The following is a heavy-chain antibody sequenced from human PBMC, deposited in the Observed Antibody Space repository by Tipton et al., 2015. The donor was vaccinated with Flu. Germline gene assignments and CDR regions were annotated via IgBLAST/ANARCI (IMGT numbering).Heavy chain of an antibody. Sequence: SLRLSCAASGVTFSSFWMHWVRQAPEKGPVWVSGINGDGSSTIYADDVKGRFTISRDNAENTVYLQMNSLRAEDTAVYYCLMTTSPWGRGTLVAVS. CDR2: INGDGSST. D-gene: IGHD4-11*01. J-gene: IGHJ5*02. CDR1: GVTFSSFW. V-gene: IGHV3-74*01. CDR3: LMTTSP.